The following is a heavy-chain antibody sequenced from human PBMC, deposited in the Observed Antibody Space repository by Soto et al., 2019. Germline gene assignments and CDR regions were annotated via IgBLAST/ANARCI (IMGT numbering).Heavy chain of an antibody. Sequence: SETLSLTCTVSGGSISSGGYYWSWIRQHPGKGLEWIGYIYYSGSTYYNPSLKSRVTISVDTSKNQFSLKLSSVTAADTAVYYCARQVPAAPYYYYGMDVWGQGTTVTV. J-gene: IGHJ6*02. CDR3: ARQVPAAPYYYYGMDV. D-gene: IGHD2-2*01. CDR1: GGSISSGGYY. CDR2: IYYSGST. V-gene: IGHV4-31*03.